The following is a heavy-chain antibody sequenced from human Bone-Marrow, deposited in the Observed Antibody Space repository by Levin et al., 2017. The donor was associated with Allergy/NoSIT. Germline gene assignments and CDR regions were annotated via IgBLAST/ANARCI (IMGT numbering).Heavy chain of an antibody. Sequence: GGSLRLSCAASGFTFSSYAMHWVRQAPGKGLEWVAVISYDGSNKYYADSVKGRFTISRDNSKNTLYLQMNSLRAEDTAVYYCARTIAVAGGSAFDIWGQGTMVTVSS. CDR1: GFTFSSYA. D-gene: IGHD6-19*01. J-gene: IGHJ3*02. V-gene: IGHV3-30-3*01. CDR2: ISYDGSNK. CDR3: ARTIAVAGGSAFDI.